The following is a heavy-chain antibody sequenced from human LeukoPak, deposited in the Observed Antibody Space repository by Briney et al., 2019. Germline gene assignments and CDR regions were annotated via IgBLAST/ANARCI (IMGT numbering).Heavy chain of an antibody. CDR2: INPNSGGT. CDR3: ARETLRYFDWLPTQPDY. CDR1: GYTFTSYG. Sequence: ASVKVSCNASGYTFTSYGISWVRQAPGQGLEWIGWINPNSGGTNYAQKFQGRVIMTRDTSISTAYMELSRLRSDDTAVYYCARETLRYFDWLPTQPDYWGQGTLVTVSA. J-gene: IGHJ4*02. D-gene: IGHD3-9*01. V-gene: IGHV1-2*02.